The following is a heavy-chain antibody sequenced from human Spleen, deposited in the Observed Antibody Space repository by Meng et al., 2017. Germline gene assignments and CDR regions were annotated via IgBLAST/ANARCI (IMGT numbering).Heavy chain of an antibody. CDR1: GGTFSSYA. D-gene: IGHD6-13*01. V-gene: IGHV1-46*01. Sequence: QVQLVRSGAGVKKPGSSVKVSCKASGGTFSSYAISWVRQAPGQGLEWMGIINPSGDSTTYAQRFQGRVTMTRDTSISTAYMELSGLRSDDTAMYYCARDEDISAAGKLFGDYWGQGTLVTVSS. CDR2: INPSGDST. J-gene: IGHJ4*02. CDR3: ARDEDISAAGKLFGDY.